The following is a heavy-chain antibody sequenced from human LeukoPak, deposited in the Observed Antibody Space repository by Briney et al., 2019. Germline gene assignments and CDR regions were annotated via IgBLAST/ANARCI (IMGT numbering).Heavy chain of an antibody. CDR2: IYYSGST. CDR3: ARVMITFGGVITWFDP. CDR1: GGSISSYY. D-gene: IGHD3-16*01. V-gene: IGHV4-59*01. Sequence: SETLSLTCTVSGGSISSYYWSWLRQPPGKGLEWIGYIYYSGSTNYNPSLKSRVTISVDTSKNQFSLKLSSVTAADTAVYYCARVMITFGGVITWFDPWGQGTLVTVSS. J-gene: IGHJ5*02.